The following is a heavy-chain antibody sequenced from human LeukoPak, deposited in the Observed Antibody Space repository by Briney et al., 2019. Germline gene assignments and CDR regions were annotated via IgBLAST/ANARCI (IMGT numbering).Heavy chain of an antibody. Sequence: PSETLSLTCAVSGGPIIASYWRWLRQPPGKGLEWLGYTHCSGTGNYNPSLKSRVTISIDTSKNRFSLRLTSVTAADTAVYYCARVRFYDTTGYSTSYYLDYWGRGALVPVSS. CDR2: THCSGTG. CDR1: GGPIIASY. D-gene: IGHD3-22*01. V-gene: IGHV4-59*01. J-gene: IGHJ4*02. CDR3: ARVRFYDTTGYSTSYYLDY.